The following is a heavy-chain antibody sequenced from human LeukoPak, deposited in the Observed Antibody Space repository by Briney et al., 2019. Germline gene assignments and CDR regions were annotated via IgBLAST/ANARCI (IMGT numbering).Heavy chain of an antibody. J-gene: IGHJ1*01. CDR1: GYTFADYY. CDR2: INPNSGGT. V-gene: IGHV1-2*04. CDR3: ARSMAPSGSLYFQH. Sequence: ASVKVSCKASGYTFADYYLHWVRQAPGQGLEWIGWINPNSGGTNYAQKFQGWVAMTRDTSISTAYMELSRLRSDDTAVYYCARSMAPSGSLYFQHWGQGTLVTVSS. D-gene: IGHD6-13*01.